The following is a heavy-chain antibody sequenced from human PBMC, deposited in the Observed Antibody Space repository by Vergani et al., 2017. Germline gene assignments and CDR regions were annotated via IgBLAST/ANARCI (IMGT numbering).Heavy chain of an antibody. J-gene: IGHJ5*02. CDR3: ARDRDLYCRSTTSCHNWFDP. V-gene: IGHV4-59*01. CDR2: VYYTGST. D-gene: IGHD2/OR15-2a*01. Sequence: QVQLQDSGPGLVKSSETLSLTCTVSGAAIKDFYWSWFRQPPGKGLEWIGYVYYTGSTTYNPSLKSRVTISVDTSNNQFSLRMTSLTAADTAIYYCARDRDLYCRSTTSCHNWFDPWGQGSLVTVSS. CDR1: GAAIKDFY.